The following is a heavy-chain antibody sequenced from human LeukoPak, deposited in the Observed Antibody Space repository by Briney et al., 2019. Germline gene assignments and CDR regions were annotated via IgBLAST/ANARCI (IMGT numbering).Heavy chain of an antibody. CDR1: GYTFTGYY. Sequence: ASVKVSCKASGYTFTGYYMHWVRQAPGQGLEWMGWINPNSGGTNYAQKFQGRVTMTRDTSISTAYMELSRLRSDDTAVYYCARDRYSSSWYIRWGQGTLVTVSS. V-gene: IGHV1-2*02. CDR2: INPNSGGT. D-gene: IGHD6-13*01. CDR3: ARDRYSSSWYIR. J-gene: IGHJ4*02.